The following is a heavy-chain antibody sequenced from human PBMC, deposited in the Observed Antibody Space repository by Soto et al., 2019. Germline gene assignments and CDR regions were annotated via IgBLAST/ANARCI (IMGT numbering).Heavy chain of an antibody. CDR3: TSFRHAVAGAENFDY. D-gene: IGHD6-19*01. CDR1: GFSFSDST. Sequence: EVQLVESGGGLVQPGGSLKLSCATSGFSFSDSTIQWVHRASGKGLEWVGRIRSKANSYTTEYAASVKGKFTISRDDTKNTAYLQMNSLKTEDTAVYFCTSFRHAVAGAENFDYWGQGTLVTVSS. CDR2: IRSKANSYTT. J-gene: IGHJ4*02. V-gene: IGHV3-73*01.